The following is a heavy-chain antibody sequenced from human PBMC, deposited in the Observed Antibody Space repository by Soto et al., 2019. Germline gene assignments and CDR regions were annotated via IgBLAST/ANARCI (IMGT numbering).Heavy chain of an antibody. CDR2: ITPYNGAV. CDR1: GWIFTFQY. D-gene: IGHD7-27*01. J-gene: IGHJ4*02. Sequence: QMQLLQSGAEVKKTGSSVKISCRTSGWIFTFQYLHWVRQAPGQGLEWMGWITPYNGAVKYSQRLQDRISITRSISLTPLFHELRDLWSQDTGLYYCARSATSGDQRFIDSWGQGTLVTVSS. CDR3: ARSATSGDQRFIDS. V-gene: IGHV1-45*02.